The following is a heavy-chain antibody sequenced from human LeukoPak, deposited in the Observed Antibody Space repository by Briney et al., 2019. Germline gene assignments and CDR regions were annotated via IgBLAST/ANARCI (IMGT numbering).Heavy chain of an antibody. Sequence: SEPLSLPCAVYGGSFSGYYWSWIRQPPGKGLEWIGEINHSGSTNYNPSLKSRVTISVDTSKNQFSLKLNSVTAADTAVYYCAKSNGYGLIDIWGQGTMVTVSS. CDR2: INHSGST. D-gene: IGHD3-10*01. CDR3: AKSNGYGLIDI. J-gene: IGHJ3*02. CDR1: GGSFSGYY. V-gene: IGHV4-34*01.